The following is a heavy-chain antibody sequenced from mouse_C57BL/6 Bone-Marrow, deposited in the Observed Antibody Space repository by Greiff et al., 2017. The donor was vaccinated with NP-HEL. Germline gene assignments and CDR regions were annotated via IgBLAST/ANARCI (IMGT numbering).Heavy chain of an antibody. CDR3: ARQGYYGGDAMDY. V-gene: IGHV1-55*01. CDR2: IYPGSGST. J-gene: IGHJ4*01. CDR1: GYTFTSYW. Sequence: QVQLQQSGAELVKPGASVKMSCKASGYTFTSYWITWVKQRPGLGLEWIGDIYPGSGSTNYNEKFKSKATLTVDTSSSTAYMQLSSLTSEDSAVFCCARQGYYGGDAMDYWGQGTSVTVSS. D-gene: IGHD1-1*02.